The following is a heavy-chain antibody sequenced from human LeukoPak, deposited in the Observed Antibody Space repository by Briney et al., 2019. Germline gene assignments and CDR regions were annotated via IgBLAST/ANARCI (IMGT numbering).Heavy chain of an antibody. CDR1: GFTFSTYG. J-gene: IGHJ4*02. CDR3: AREMGQLAFDY. D-gene: IGHD6-13*01. Sequence: GGSLRLSCAASGFTFSTYGMHWVRQAPGKGLEWVAVVWFDGSNKFYVDSVKGRFTISRDNSKNTLYLQTNSLRAEDTAVYYCAREMGQLAFDYWGQGTLVTVSS. V-gene: IGHV3-33*01. CDR2: VWFDGSNK.